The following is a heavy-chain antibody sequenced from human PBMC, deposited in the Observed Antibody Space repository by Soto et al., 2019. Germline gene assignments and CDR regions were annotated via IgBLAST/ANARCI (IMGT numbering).Heavy chain of an antibody. J-gene: IGHJ4*02. V-gene: IGHV3-23*01. D-gene: IGHD5-12*01. Sequence: EVQLLESGGGLVQPGGSLRLSCAASGFSFSSYAMVWVRQAPGKGLEWVSVISARGGSSYFADSLKGRFTISRDNSKNVLSLEMNSVRVEDTAIYFCAKGSIEYSASVDNWGQGTLVLVSS. CDR2: ISARGGSS. CDR1: GFSFSSYA. CDR3: AKGSIEYSASVDN.